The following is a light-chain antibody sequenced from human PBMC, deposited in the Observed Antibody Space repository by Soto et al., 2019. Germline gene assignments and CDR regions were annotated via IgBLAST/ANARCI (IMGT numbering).Light chain of an antibody. J-gene: IGLJ1*01. Sequence: QSVLTQPPSASGSPGQSVTISCTGTSSDVGGYNYVSWYQQHPGKAPKLMIYEVSKRPSGVPDRFSGSKSGNTASLTVSGLQAEDEADYYCSSYKVFGNGTKVTVL. CDR3: SSYKV. CDR2: EVS. CDR1: SSDVGGYNY. V-gene: IGLV2-8*01.